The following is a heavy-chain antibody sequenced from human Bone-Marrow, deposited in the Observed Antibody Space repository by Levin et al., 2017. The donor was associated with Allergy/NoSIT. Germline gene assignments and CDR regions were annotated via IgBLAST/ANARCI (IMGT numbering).Heavy chain of an antibody. CDR2: ISYDGSNK. J-gene: IGHJ5*02. CDR3: ARGLLDFWSGSSNWFDP. V-gene: IGHV3-30-3*01. CDR1: GFTFSSYA. Sequence: GGSLRLSCAASGFTFSSYAMHWVRQAPGKGLEWVAVISYDGSNKYYADSVKGRFTISRDNSKNTLYLQMNSLRAEDTAVYYCARGLLDFWSGSSNWFDPWGQGTLVTVSS. D-gene: IGHD3-3*01.